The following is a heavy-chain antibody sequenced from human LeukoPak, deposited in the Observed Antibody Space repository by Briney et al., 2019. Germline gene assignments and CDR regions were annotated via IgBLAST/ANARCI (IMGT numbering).Heavy chain of an antibody. D-gene: IGHD3-22*01. J-gene: IGHJ4*02. CDR2: INHSGRT. CDR1: GGSFSVYY. CDR3: ARANYYDSSGYEDY. V-gene: IGHV4-34*01. Sequence: PSETLSLTCAVYGGSFSVYYWSWIRQPPGKGLEWIGEINHSGRTNYNPSLKSRVTISVDTSKNQFSLKLSSVTAADTAVYYCARANYYDSSGYEDYWGQGTLVTVSS.